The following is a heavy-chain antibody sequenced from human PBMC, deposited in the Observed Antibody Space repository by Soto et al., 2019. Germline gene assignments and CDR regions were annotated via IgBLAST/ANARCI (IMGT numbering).Heavy chain of an antibody. Sequence: SETLSLTCTVSGGSISSYYWSWIRQPPGKGLEWIGYIYYSGSTNYNPSLKSRVTISVDTSKNQFSLKLSSVTAADTAVYYCAIDPSYYYDSSGYYSDAFDIWGQGTMVTVSS. CDR1: GGSISSYY. J-gene: IGHJ3*02. CDR2: IYYSGST. V-gene: IGHV4-59*01. D-gene: IGHD3-22*01. CDR3: AIDPSYYYDSSGYYSDAFDI.